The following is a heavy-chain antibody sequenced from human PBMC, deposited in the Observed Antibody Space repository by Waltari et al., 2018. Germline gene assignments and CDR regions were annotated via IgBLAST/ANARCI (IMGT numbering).Heavy chain of an antibody. CDR1: GFTFNSYA. Sequence: QVQLVESGGGVVQPGRSLRLSCAASGFTFNSYAMHWVRQAPGKGLEWVAFISYDGRNKYYAASVKGRFTISRDNSKNTLYLQMNSLRAEDTAVYYCAREGGRYYDVFDIWGQGTMVTVSS. CDR2: ISYDGRNK. CDR3: AREGGRYYDVFDI. D-gene: IGHD3-10*01. J-gene: IGHJ3*02. V-gene: IGHV3-30*04.